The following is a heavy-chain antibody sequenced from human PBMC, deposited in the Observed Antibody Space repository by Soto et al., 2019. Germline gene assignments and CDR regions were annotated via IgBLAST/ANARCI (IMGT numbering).Heavy chain of an antibody. CDR3: ATDIVVVVAANRSEY. CDR1: GGSFSGYY. CDR2: INHSGST. D-gene: IGHD2-15*01. V-gene: IGHV4-34*01. Sequence: SETLSLTCAVYGGSFSGYYWSWIRQPPGKGLEWIGEINHSGSTNYNPSLKSRVTISVDTSKNQFSLKLSSVTAADTAVYYCATDIVVVVAANRSEYWGQGTLVTVSS. J-gene: IGHJ4*02.